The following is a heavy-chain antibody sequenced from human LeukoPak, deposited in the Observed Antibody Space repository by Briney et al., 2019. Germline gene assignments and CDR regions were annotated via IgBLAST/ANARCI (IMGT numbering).Heavy chain of an antibody. V-gene: IGHV3-21*01. D-gene: IGHD2-15*01. CDR1: GFTFSSYS. Sequence: GGSLRLSCAASGFTFSSYSMNWVRQAPGKGLEWVSSISSSSSYIYYADSVKGRFTISRDNAKNSLYLQMNSLRAEDTAVYYCARVVQVSVTGIVVVVAAHHYYYYMDVWGKGTTVTIS. CDR3: ARVVQVSVTGIVVVVAAHHYYYYMDV. CDR2: ISSSSSYI. J-gene: IGHJ6*03.